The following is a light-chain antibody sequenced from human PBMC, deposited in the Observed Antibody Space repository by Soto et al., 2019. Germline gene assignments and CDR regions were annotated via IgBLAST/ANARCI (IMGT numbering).Light chain of an antibody. CDR3: LQHHSYPQT. Sequence: EIVMTQSPVTLSVSPGERATLSCRASQNISRSLAWYQQKPGQGPSLLIYGTSTRAGGVPARFSGGGSGTEFTLTISSLQPEDVATYYCLQHHSYPQTFGQGTKVDIK. CDR2: GTS. CDR1: QNISRS. V-gene: IGKV3-15*01. J-gene: IGKJ1*01.